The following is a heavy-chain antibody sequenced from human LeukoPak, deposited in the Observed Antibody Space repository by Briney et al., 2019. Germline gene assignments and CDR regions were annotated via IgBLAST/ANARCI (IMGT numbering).Heavy chain of an antibody. D-gene: IGHD3-10*01. V-gene: IGHV4-39*07. CDR2: IYYSGST. CDR1: GGSISSSSYY. Sequence: SETLSLTCTVSGGSISSSSYYWGWIRQPPGKGLEWIGSIYYSGSTYYNPSLKSRVTISVDTSKNQFSLKLSSVTAADTAVYYCARRLLWFGDPWGQGTLVTVSS. CDR3: ARRLLWFGDP. J-gene: IGHJ5*02.